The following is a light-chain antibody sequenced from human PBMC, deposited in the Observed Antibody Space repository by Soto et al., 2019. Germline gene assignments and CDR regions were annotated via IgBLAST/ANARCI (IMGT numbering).Light chain of an antibody. CDR3: CSYAGSSTWV. V-gene: IGLV2-23*01. CDR1: SSDVGSYNL. CDR2: ECS. J-gene: IGLJ3*02. Sequence: QSVLTQPASVSGSPGQSITISCTGTSSDVGSYNLVSWYQQHPGKAPKLMIYECSKRPSGVSNRFSGSKSGNTASLTISGLQAEYEADYYCCSYAGSSTWVFGGGTQLTVL.